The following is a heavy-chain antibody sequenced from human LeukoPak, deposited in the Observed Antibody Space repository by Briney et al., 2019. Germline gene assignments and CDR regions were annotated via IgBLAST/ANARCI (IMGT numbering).Heavy chain of an antibody. V-gene: IGHV3-30*03. Sequence: GGSLRLSCAASGFTFSSYGMHWVRQAPGKGLEWVAVISYDGSNKYYADSVKGRFTISRDNSKNTLYLQMSGLRAEDTALYYCAGVWGPSSAWSWAFEYWGQGTLVTVSS. D-gene: IGHD6-13*01. CDR2: ISYDGSNK. CDR3: AGVWGPSSAWSWAFEY. CDR1: GFTFSSYG. J-gene: IGHJ4*02.